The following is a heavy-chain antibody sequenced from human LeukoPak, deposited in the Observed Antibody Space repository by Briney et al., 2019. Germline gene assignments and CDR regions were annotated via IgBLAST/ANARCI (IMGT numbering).Heavy chain of an antibody. J-gene: IGHJ5*02. D-gene: IGHD6-13*01. CDR3: ARYSSSSYGNWFDP. CDR2: INHSGST. Sequence: SETLSLTCAVYGGSFSGYYWSWIRQPPGKGLEWIGEINHSGSTNYNPSLKSRVTISVDTSKNQFSLKLSSVTAADTAVYYCARYSSSSYGNWFDPWGQGTLVTVSS. CDR1: GGSFSGYY. V-gene: IGHV4-34*01.